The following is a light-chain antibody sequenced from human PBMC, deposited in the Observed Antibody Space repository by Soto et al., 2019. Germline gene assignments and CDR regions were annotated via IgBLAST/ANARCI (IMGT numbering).Light chain of an antibody. J-gene: IGKJ1*01. CDR3: QQYSPYSART. Sequence: DIQMTQSPSTLSASVGDRVTVTCRASQNIGSWVAWYQQKPGKAPNLLIYKASTLENGVPDRFSGNGSGTEFTLTISSLQPDDFATYYCQQYSPYSARTFGQGTKVEVK. CDR2: KAS. CDR1: QNIGSW. V-gene: IGKV1-5*03.